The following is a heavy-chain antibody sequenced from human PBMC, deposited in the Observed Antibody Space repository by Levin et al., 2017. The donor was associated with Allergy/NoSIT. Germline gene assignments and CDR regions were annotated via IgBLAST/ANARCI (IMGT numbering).Heavy chain of an antibody. CDR1: GGSFSGYY. CDR3: ARGEYSSSYWFDP. D-gene: IGHD6-6*01. CDR2: INHSGST. J-gene: IGHJ5*02. Sequence: NASETLSLTCAVYGGSFSGYYWSWIRQPPGKGLEWIGEINHSGSTNYNPSLKSRVTISVDTSKNQFSLKLSSVTAADTAVYYCARGEYSSSYWFDPWGQGTLVTVSS. V-gene: IGHV4-34*01.